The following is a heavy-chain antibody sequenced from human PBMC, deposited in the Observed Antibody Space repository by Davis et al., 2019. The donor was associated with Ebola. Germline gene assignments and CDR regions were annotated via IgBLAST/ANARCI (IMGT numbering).Heavy chain of an antibody. J-gene: IGHJ5*02. Sequence: GESLKISCAASGFTFSSSWMHWVRQAPGSGLEWVSHINGDGTITNYADSVKGRFTISRDNAKNTLYLQMNSLRAEDTALYYCERVATDWFDPWGQGTRVTVSS. V-gene: IGHV3-74*01. CDR2: INGDGTIT. CDR3: ERVATDWFDP. CDR1: GFTFSSSW.